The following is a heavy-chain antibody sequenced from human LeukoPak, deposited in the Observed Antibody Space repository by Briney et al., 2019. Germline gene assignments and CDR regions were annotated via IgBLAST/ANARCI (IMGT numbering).Heavy chain of an antibody. D-gene: IGHD1-7*01. CDR1: GFTLSELS. V-gene: IGHV1-24*01. CDR2: FDPRHYEA. J-gene: IGHJ6*03. CDR3: ATGVYCGTTTCHGYRNVYYSMDV. Sequence: ASVNLSCKVSGFTLSELSIHWLRHAPGKGLERVGGFDPRHYEAVYAQRFRDRVILTDDSSSNNDYMDLMSLGADDTAVYYCATGVYCGTTTCHGYRNVYYSMDVWGEGTTVTVTS.